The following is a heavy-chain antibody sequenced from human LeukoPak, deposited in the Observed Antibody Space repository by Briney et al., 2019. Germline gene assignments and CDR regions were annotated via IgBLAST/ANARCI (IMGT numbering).Heavy chain of an antibody. CDR1: GFTFGDHY. D-gene: IGHD2-2*01. CDR3: AKDRFWFTS. Sequence: GGSLRLSCAASGFTFGDHYMSWVRQAPGKGLEWVSYISSSGTTIYYADFVKGRFTISRDNAKNSLYLQMNSLRDEDTAVYYCAKDRFWFTSWGQGTLVTVSS. V-gene: IGHV3-11*01. J-gene: IGHJ4*02. CDR2: ISSSGTTI.